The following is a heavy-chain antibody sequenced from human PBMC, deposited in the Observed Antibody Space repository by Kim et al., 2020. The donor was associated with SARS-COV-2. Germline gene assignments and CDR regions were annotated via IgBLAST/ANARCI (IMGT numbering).Heavy chain of an antibody. D-gene: IGHD6-13*01. J-gene: IGHJ5*02. V-gene: IGHV4-59*13. CDR3: ARDKGPSSSWYNWFAP. CDR1: GGSLSDYH. Sequence: SETLSLTCTVSGGSLSDYHWSWIRQPPGKGLEWIGYVYNNGNTDYNPSLKSRVAISVDTSKNQFSLKLSSVTAADTAVYYCARDKGPSSSWYNWFAPWGQGTLVLVSS. CDR2: VYNNGNT.